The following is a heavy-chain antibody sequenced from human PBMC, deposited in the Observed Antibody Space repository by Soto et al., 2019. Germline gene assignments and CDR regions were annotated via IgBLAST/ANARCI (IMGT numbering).Heavy chain of an antibody. J-gene: IGHJ4*02. D-gene: IGHD2-15*01. CDR1: GGSISSYY. CDR2: IYYSGST. Sequence: QVQLQESGPGLVKPSETLSLTCTVSGGSISSYYWSWIRQPPGKGLEWIGYIYYSGSTNYNPSLKSRVTISVDTSKNQFSLKLGSVTAADTAVYYCARRYCSGGSCYPFDYWGQGTLVTVSS. CDR3: ARRYCSGGSCYPFDY. V-gene: IGHV4-59*08.